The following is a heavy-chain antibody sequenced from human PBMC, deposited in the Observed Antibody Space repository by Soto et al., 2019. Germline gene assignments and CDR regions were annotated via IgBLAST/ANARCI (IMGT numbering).Heavy chain of an antibody. D-gene: IGHD6-13*01. CDR3: ARVFSDSSSFFDP. J-gene: IGHJ5*02. V-gene: IGHV4-31*03. CDR2: SYYSGST. Sequence: HVQLQESGPGLVKPSQTLSLTYTVSGGSISSGGYYWSWTRQHPGKGLEWIGYSYYSGSTYYNPSLKSRVTKSVDTSKNRFSMKLRSVTAADTAVYYCARVFSDSSSFFDPWGQGTLVTVSS. CDR1: GGSISSGGYY.